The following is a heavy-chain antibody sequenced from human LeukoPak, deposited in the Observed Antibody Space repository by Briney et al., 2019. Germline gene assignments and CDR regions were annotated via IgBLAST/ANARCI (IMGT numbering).Heavy chain of an antibody. V-gene: IGHV3-74*03. D-gene: IGHD2-2*01. Sequence: SGGSLRLSCAASGFTFSSYWMHWVRQAPGKGLVWVSGTNTDGSSTMYADSVKGRFTISRDNAKNSLFLQMNSLTAEDTAVYYCARDPFSCPDYWGQGTLVTVSS. CDR1: GFTFSSYW. CDR2: TNTDGSST. J-gene: IGHJ4*02. CDR3: ARDPFSCPDY.